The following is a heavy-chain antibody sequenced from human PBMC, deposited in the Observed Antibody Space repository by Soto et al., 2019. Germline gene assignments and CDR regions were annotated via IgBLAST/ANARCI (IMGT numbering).Heavy chain of an antibody. D-gene: IGHD3-3*01. CDR2: IYYSGST. CDR1: GGSISSSSYY. J-gene: IGHJ4*02. Sequence: SETLSLTCTVSGGSISSSSYYWGWIRQPPGKGLEWTGSIYYSGSTYYNPSLKSRVTISVDTSKNQFSLKLSSVTAADTAVYYCARRGPTSITILSGGFDYWGQGTLVTVSS. V-gene: IGHV4-39*01. CDR3: ARRGPTSITILSGGFDY.